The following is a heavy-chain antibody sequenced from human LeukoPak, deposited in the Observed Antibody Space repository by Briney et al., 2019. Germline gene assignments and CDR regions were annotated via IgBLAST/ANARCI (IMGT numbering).Heavy chain of an antibody. CDR1: GYSISSGYY. D-gene: IGHD3-10*01. J-gene: IGHJ4*02. CDR2: IYHSGST. V-gene: IGHV4-38-2*02. Sequence: SETLSLTGTVSGYSISSGYYWGWIRQPPGKGLEWIGSIYHSGSTYYNPSLKSGVTISVDTSKNQFSLKLSSVTAADTAVYYCARDLRLRLYYFDYWGQGTLVTVSS. CDR3: ARDLRLRLYYFDY.